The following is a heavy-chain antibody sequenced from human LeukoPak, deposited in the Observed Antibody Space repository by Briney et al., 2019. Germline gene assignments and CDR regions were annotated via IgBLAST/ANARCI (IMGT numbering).Heavy chain of an antibody. D-gene: IGHD3-3*01. V-gene: IGHV4-34*01. Sequence: SETLSLTCAVYGGSFSGYYWSWIRQPPGKGLEWIGEINHSGSTNYNPSLESRVTISVDTSKNQFSLKLSSVTAADTAVYYCARSVLRFLEWTSGGFDPWGQGTLVTVSS. CDR1: GGSFSGYY. CDR2: INHSGST. CDR3: ARSVLRFLEWTSGGFDP. J-gene: IGHJ5*02.